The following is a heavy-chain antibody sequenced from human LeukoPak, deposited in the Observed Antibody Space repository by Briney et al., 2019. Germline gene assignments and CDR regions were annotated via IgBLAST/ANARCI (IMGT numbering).Heavy chain of an antibody. Sequence: PSETLSLTCAVYGGSFSGYYWSWIRQPPGKGLEWIGEINHSGSTNYNPSLKSRVTISVDTSKNQFSLKLSSVTAADTAVYYCARRSGSYYEYYFDYWGQGTLVTVSS. V-gene: IGHV4-34*01. D-gene: IGHD1-26*01. CDR3: ARRSGSYYEYYFDY. CDR1: GGSFSGYY. J-gene: IGHJ4*02. CDR2: INHSGST.